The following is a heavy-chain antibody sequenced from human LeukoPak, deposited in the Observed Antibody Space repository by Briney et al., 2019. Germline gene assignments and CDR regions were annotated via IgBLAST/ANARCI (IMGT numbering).Heavy chain of an antibody. CDR1: GGSISSYY. Sequence: SETLSLTCTVSGGSISSYYWSWIRQPPEKGLEWIGYIYTSGSTNYHPSLKSRVTISVDTSKNQFSLKLNSVTAADTGVYYCARLDRFGANYYYMDVWGKGTSVTVSS. CDR2: IYTSGST. J-gene: IGHJ6*03. CDR3: ARLDRFGANYYYMDV. D-gene: IGHD3-10*01. V-gene: IGHV4-4*09.